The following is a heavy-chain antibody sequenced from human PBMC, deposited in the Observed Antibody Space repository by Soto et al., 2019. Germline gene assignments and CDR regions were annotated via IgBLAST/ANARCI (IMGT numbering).Heavy chain of an antibody. CDR2: IYWDDDE. V-gene: IGHV2-5*02. CDR3: AHGSCSSADCYPNPYLDY. D-gene: IGHD2-2*01. Sequence: QITLKESGPTLVKPTQTLTLTCTFSGFSLSTTAEGVGCIRQPPGKALEWLALIYWDDDERYSPSLKSRLTNTKDTSKNQVVLTMTNVDPVDTATYYCAHGSCSSADCYPNPYLDYWGQGILVTVSS. CDR1: GFSLSTTAEG. J-gene: IGHJ4*02.